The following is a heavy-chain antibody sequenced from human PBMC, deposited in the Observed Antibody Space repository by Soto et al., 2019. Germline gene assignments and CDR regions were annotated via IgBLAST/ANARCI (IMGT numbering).Heavy chain of an antibody. D-gene: IGHD2-21*02. J-gene: IGHJ4*02. V-gene: IGHV1-24*01. CDR1: GYTLTELS. CDR3: ATLLVVVTATPFDY. Sequence: ASVKVSCKVSGYTLTELSMHWVRQAPGKGLEWMGGFDPEDGETIYAQKFQGRVTMTEDTSTDTAYMELSSLRSEDTAVYYCATLLVVVTATPFDYWGQGILVTVSS. CDR2: FDPEDGET.